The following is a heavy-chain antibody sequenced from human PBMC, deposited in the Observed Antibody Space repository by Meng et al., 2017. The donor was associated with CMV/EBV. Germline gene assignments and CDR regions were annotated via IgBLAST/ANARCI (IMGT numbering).Heavy chain of an antibody. CDR2: IHHSGST. CDR3: ARDLTLSAVPAAVAY. V-gene: IGHV4-38-2*02. Sequence: GSLRLSCTVSGSSISRGYFWGWIRQPPGKGLEWIGSIHHSGSTYYKSSLKSRVTISVDTAKNQFSLKLSSVTAADTAVYYCARDLTLSAVPAAVAYWGQGTLVTVSS. J-gene: IGHJ4*02. D-gene: IGHD2-2*01. CDR1: GSSISRGYF.